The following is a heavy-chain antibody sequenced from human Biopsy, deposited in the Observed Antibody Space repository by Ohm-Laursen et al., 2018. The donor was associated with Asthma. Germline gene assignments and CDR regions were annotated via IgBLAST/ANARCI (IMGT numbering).Heavy chain of an antibody. Sequence: TLSLTCAVSGDSITSGGCCWNWIRQHPGKGLEWIGYIHHSGTSYFNPSLKSRVSFSRDTSKNQFSLRLSSVTAADTGMYYCARIPRRSGSYFVDYWGQGTLVIVSS. CDR3: ARIPRRSGSYFVDY. D-gene: IGHD3-22*01. J-gene: IGHJ4*02. CDR1: GDSITSGGCC. V-gene: IGHV4-31*11. CDR2: IHHSGTS.